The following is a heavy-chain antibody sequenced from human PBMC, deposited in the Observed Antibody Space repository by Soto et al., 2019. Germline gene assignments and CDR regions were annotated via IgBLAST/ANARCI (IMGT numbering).Heavy chain of an antibody. Sequence: GESLKISCKGSGYSFTTYWIGWVRQMPGKGLEWMGVIYPGDSDTRFSPSFQGQVTISVDMSISTAYLQWSSLKASDTAMYYCARHISEWQQLGGRFDPWGQGTLVTVSS. V-gene: IGHV5-51*01. CDR1: GYSFTTYW. CDR2: IYPGDSDT. J-gene: IGHJ5*02. CDR3: ARHISEWQQLGGRFDP. D-gene: IGHD6-13*01.